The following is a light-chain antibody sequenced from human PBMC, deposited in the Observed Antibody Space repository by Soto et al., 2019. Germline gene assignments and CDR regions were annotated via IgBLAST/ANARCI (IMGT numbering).Light chain of an antibody. CDR3: QQYGDSPRT. J-gene: IGKJ5*01. Sequence: VLTQSPGTLSLSPGASATLSCRASRSLDSGQLAWYQQKVGRAHRLAIHDALMRATGIPDRFSVILYGTAGTINFARLETEDGTVYYGQQYGDSPRTFGQGTRLEIK. CDR2: DAL. V-gene: IGKV3-20*01. CDR1: RSLDSGQ.